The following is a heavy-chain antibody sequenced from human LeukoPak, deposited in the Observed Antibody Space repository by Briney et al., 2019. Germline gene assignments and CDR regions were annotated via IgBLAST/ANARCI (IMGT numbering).Heavy chain of an antibody. J-gene: IGHJ4*02. Sequence: GGSLRLSCVPSGFTFSSYSMNWVRQAPGKGLEWVSSISRATSYIYYADSVKGRFTISRDNAKNSLYLQMNSLRAEDTAVYYCARGDSSTWQRHFDSWGRGTLVTVSS. D-gene: IGHD6-13*01. V-gene: IGHV3-21*01. CDR3: ARGDSSTWQRHFDS. CDR2: ISRATSYI. CDR1: GFTFSSYS.